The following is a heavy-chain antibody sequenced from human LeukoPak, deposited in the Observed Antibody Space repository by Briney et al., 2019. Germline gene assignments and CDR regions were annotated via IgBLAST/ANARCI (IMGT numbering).Heavy chain of an antibody. D-gene: IGHD3-10*01. J-gene: IGHJ4*02. CDR1: GFTFSSYE. CDR2: ISSSGSTI. V-gene: IGHV3-48*03. Sequence: GGSLRLSCAASGFTFSSYEMNWVRQAPGKGLEWVSYISSSGSTIYYADSVKGRFTISRDNAKNSLYLQMNSLRAEDTAVYYCARYMVRGDYFDYWGQGTLVTVSS. CDR3: ARYMVRGDYFDY.